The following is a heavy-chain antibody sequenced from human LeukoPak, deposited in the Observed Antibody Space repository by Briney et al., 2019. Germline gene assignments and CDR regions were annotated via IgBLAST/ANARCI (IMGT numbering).Heavy chain of an antibody. CDR3: ARASTAWGYYYYYMDV. V-gene: IGHV4-39*07. J-gene: IGHJ6*03. CDR1: GGTISSSSYF. Sequence: SETLSLTCTVSGGTISSSSYFWGWIRQPPGRGLEWIGSIYYSGSTYYNPSLKSRVTISVDTSKNQFSLKLSSVTAADTAVYYCARASTAWGYYYYYMDVWGKGTTVTVSS. D-gene: IGHD5/OR15-5a*01. CDR2: IYYSGST.